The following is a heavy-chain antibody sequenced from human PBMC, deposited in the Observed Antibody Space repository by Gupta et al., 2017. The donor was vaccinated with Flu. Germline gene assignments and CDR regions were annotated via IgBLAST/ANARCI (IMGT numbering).Heavy chain of an antibody. V-gene: IGHV4-34*01. D-gene: IGHD4-23*01. J-gene: IGHJ5*02. CDR3: ARVPGGNSTKNWFDP. CDR2: INHSGST. Sequence: DGLEWIGEINHSGSTNYNPSLKSRVTISVDTSKNQFSLKLSSVTAADTAVYYCARVPGGNSTKNWFDPWGQGTLVTVSS.